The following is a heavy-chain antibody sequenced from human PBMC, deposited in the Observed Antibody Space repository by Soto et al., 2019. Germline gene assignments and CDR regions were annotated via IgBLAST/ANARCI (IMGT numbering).Heavy chain of an antibody. Sequence: EVQLVESGGGLVQPGGSLRLSCAASGFTFSSYDMHWVRQATGKGLEWVSAIGTAGDTYYPGSVKGRFTISRENAKNSLYLQMNSLRAEDTAVYYCARMGMGRVGATNFDYWGQGTLVTVSS. CDR2: IGTAGDT. CDR3: ARMGMGRVGATNFDY. J-gene: IGHJ4*02. V-gene: IGHV3-13*01. CDR1: GFTFSSYD. D-gene: IGHD1-26*01.